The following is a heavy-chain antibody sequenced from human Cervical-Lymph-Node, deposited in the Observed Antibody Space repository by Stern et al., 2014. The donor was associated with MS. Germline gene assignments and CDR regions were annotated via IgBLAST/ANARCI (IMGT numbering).Heavy chain of an antibody. J-gene: IGHJ4*02. CDR2: INYDGSSI. CDR1: GFTFSSYW. Sequence: EVQLVESGGGLVQPGGSLRLSCAASGFTFSSYWMHWVRQAPGKGLVWVSRINYDGSSIASAASVKGRFTISRDNAKNMLYLQMSSLGAEDTAVYHCARAYAGNRNFDYWGQGALVTVSS. CDR3: ARAYAGNRNFDY. D-gene: IGHD4-23*01. V-gene: IGHV3-74*03.